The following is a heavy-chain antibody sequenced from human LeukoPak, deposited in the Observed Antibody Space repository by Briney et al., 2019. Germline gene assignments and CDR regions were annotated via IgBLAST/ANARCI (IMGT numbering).Heavy chain of an antibody. V-gene: IGHV3-30*04. CDR1: GFTFSHYA. D-gene: IGHD3-22*01. CDR2: IGHDGADK. J-gene: IGHJ4*02. Sequence: QPGGSLRLSCAASGFTFSHYALHWVRQAPGKGLEWVALIGHDGADKYYADSVKGRFLISRDNSKNMLFLQMNSLIIEDTAVYYCARNSDYYDYSPQSVWGQGTLVTV. CDR3: ARNSDYYDYSPQSV.